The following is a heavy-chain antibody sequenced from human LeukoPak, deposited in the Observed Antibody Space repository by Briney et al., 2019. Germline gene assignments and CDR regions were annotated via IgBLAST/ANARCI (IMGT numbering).Heavy chain of an antibody. J-gene: IGHJ4*02. Sequence: PGGSLGLSCAASGFTFSSYAMSWVRQAPGRGLEWVSAISGSCGRTYYADSVKGRFTISRENSKNTLYLQMNSLRAEDTAVYYCATSRWAPYWGQGTLVTVSS. CDR3: ATSRWAPY. CDR2: ISGSCGRT. CDR1: GFTFSSYA. D-gene: IGHD5-24*01. V-gene: IGHV3-23*01.